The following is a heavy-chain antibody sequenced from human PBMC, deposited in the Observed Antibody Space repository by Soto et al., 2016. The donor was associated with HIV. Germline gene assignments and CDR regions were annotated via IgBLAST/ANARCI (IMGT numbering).Heavy chain of an antibody. J-gene: IGHJ4*02. D-gene: IGHD2-15*01. V-gene: IGHV3-33*01. CDR1: GFTFSSYG. CDR2: IWYDGSNK. CDR3: ARGSGGTWEVVGR. Sequence: VQLVESGGGVVQPGRSLRLSCAASGFTFSSYGMHWVRQAPGKGLEWVAVIWYDGSNKYYADSVKGRFTISRDNSKNTLYLQMNSLRAEDTAVYYCARGSGGTWEVVGRWGQGTLVTVSS.